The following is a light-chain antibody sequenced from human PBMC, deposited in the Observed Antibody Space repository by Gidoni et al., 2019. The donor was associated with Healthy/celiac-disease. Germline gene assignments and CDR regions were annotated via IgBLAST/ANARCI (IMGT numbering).Light chain of an antibody. CDR3: SSYTSSSTSYV. V-gene: IGLV2-14*01. Sequence: QSALTQPASVSGSPGQPITISCNGTSSDVGGYNYVAWYQQHPGKAPKLMIYEVSNRPAGVSNRFSGSKSGNTASLTISGLQAEDEADYYCSSYTSSSTSYVFGTGTKVTVL. CDR2: EVS. J-gene: IGLJ1*01. CDR1: SSDVGGYNY.